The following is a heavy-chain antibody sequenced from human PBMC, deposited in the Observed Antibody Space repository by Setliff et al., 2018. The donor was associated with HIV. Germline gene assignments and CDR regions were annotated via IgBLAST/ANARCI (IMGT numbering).Heavy chain of an antibody. Sequence: QPGGSLRLSCAASGFTFSSYAMHWVRQAPGKGLEWVAVISYDGSNKYYADFVKGRFTISRDNSKNTLYLQMNSLRTDDTAVYFCARDFSTHYSIDSWGQGTLVTVSS. CDR1: GFTFSSYA. V-gene: IGHV3-30*04. CDR3: ARDFSTHYSIDS. CDR2: ISYDGSNK. J-gene: IGHJ4*02. D-gene: IGHD2-15*01.